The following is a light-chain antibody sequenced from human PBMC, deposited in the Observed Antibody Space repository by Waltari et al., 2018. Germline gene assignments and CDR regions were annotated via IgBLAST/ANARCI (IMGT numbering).Light chain of an antibody. J-gene: IGKJ1*01. CDR3: QQYNNWPPGT. CDR2: HAS. Sequence: TVVTQSPATLSVSPGERATLSCRTSQTIGFSLAWYQQKPGQAPRLLIYHASTGATGIPDRFSGSGSESDFTLTISSLQSEDVAVYYCQQYNNWPPGTFGQGTKVEI. V-gene: IGKV3-15*01. CDR1: QTIGFS.